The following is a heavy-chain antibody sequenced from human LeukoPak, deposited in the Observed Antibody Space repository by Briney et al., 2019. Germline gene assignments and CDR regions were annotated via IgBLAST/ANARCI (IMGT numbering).Heavy chain of an antibody. CDR1: GFTVSSNY. D-gene: IGHD3-22*01. J-gene: IGHJ4*02. CDR3: ARGGDSSYYGDY. CDR2: IYSGGST. V-gene: IGHV3-66*01. Sequence: PGGSLRLSCAASGFTVSSNYMNWVRQAPGKGLVWVSLIYSGGSTHYADSVKGRFTISRDNSKNTLYLQMNSLRAEDTAVYCARGGDSSYYGDYWGQGTLVTVSS.